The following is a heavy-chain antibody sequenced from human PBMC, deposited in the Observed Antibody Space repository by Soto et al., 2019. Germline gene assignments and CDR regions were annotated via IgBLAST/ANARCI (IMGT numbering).Heavy chain of an antibody. CDR1: GYTFSTYT. D-gene: IGHD7-27*01. CDR3: ARDRPIVIRSGEAPDAFDV. CDR2: INAGNGRT. J-gene: IGHJ3*01. V-gene: IGHV1-3*01. Sequence: ASVKVSCKASGYTFSTYTMHWVRQAPGQRPEWLGWINAGNGRTKYSQKLQGRVTITRDTSASTAYMELSSLRSEDTAVYYCARDRPIVIRSGEAPDAFDVWGQGTLVTVSS.